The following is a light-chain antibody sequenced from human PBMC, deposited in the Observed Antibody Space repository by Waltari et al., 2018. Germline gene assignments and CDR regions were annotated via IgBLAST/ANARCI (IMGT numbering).Light chain of an antibody. J-gene: IGKJ4*01. Sequence: EVVLTQSPAILSLSPWERATLSCRASQSVRTFVAWYQQKPGQAPTVLLYDASNRATGIPARFSGSGSGTDFTLTISSLEPEDFAVYYCQQRSDWLTFGGGTRVEIK. CDR1: QSVRTF. CDR2: DAS. V-gene: IGKV3-11*01. CDR3: QQRSDWLT.